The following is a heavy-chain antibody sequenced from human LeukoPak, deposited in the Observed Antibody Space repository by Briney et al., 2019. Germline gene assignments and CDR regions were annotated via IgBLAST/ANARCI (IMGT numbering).Heavy chain of an antibody. CDR2: ITDSGGAT. J-gene: IGHJ3*02. CDR1: GFAFTDYA. D-gene: IGHD6-13*01. V-gene: IGHV3-23*01. CDR3: AKAYTRSWYAAFDI. Sequence: GGSLRLSCAASGFAFTDYAISWVRQAPGKGLEWVSAITDSGGATYYADSVKGRFTISRDNSKNTLYLQMNSLRGDDTAIYYCAKAYTRSWYAAFDIWGQGTMVTVSS.